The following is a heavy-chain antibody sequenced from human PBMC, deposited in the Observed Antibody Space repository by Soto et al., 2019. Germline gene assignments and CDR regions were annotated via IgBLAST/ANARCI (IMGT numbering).Heavy chain of an antibody. CDR3: ARDQVPAALLGWPDY. D-gene: IGHD2-2*01. J-gene: IGHJ4*02. CDR1: GGSISSGDYY. CDR2: IYYSGST. V-gene: IGHV4-30-4*02. Sequence: SETLSLTCTVSGGSISSGDYYWSWIRQPPGKGLEWIGYIYYSGSTYYNPSLKSRVTISVDTSKNQFSLNLSSVTAADTAVYYCARDQVPAALLGWPDYWGQGTLVTVSS.